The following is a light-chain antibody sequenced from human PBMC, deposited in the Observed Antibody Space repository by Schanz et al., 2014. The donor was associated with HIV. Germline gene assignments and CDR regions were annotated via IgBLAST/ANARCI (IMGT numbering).Light chain of an antibody. CDR3: QHYGSS. V-gene: IGKV3-20*01. Sequence: EIVLTQSPATLSLSPGERATLSCRASQSVSTYLAWYQQKPGQAPRLLIYSASRRANGIPDRFSGSGSGTDFTLTISRLEPEDFAVYYCQHYGSSFGPGTKVDIK. CDR2: SAS. J-gene: IGKJ3*01. CDR1: QSVSTY.